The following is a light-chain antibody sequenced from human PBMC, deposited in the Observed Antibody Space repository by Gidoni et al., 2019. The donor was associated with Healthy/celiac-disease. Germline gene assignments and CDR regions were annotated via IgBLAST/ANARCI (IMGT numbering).Light chain of an antibody. CDR1: SSNIGSNT. CDR2: TNN. J-gene: IGLJ1*01. V-gene: IGLV1-44*01. Sequence: QSVLTQPPPAYGTPGQRVTISCSGSSSNIGSNTVNWYQQLPGTAPKLLIYTNNQRPSGVPDRFSGSKSGTSASLAISGLQSEDEADYYCAAWDDSLKNVFGTGTKVTVL. CDR3: AAWDDSLKNV.